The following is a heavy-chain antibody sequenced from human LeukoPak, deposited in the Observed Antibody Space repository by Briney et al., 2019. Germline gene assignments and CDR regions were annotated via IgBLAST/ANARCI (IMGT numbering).Heavy chain of an antibody. D-gene: IGHD3-10*01. CDR3: FRFGEESLDY. CDR1: GFTVSSNY. V-gene: IGHV3-66*01. J-gene: IGHJ4*02. Sequence: GGSLRLSCAASGFTVSSNYMSWVRQAPGKGLEWVSVIYSGGSTYYADSVKGRFTISRDNSENTLYLQMNSLRAEDTAVYYCFRFGEESLDYWGQGTLVTVSS. CDR2: IYSGGST.